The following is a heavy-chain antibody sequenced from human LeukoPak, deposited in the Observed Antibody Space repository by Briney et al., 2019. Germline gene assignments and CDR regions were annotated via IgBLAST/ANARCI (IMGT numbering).Heavy chain of an antibody. V-gene: IGHV4-59*01. D-gene: IGHD1-20*01. CDR3: ARAPNWNYFDD. CDR2: ISYSGSA. CDR1: SDSINSDF. Sequence: PSETLSLTCSVSSDSINSDFWTWIRQPPGKGLEWIGYISYSGSANYNPSLKSRVTMSLDTSKNQFSLNLTSVTAADTAVYFCARAPNWNYFDDWGQGTLVTVSS. J-gene: IGHJ4*02.